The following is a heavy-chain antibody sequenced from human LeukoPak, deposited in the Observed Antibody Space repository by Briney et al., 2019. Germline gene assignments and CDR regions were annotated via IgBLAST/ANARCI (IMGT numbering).Heavy chain of an antibody. Sequence: GGSLRLSCAASGFTFSSYAMSWVRQAPGKGLEWVSSISSSSSYIYYADSVKGRFTISRDNAKNSLYLQMNSLRAEDTAVYYCASCSGGSCYLDYWGQGTLVTVSS. CDR1: GFTFSSYA. D-gene: IGHD2-15*01. CDR3: ASCSGGSCYLDY. CDR2: ISSSSSYI. J-gene: IGHJ4*02. V-gene: IGHV3-21*01.